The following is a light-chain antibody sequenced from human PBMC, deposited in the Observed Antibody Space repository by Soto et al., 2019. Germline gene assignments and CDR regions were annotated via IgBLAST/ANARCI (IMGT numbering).Light chain of an antibody. CDR3: QNYNSAPLT. V-gene: IGKV1-27*01. CDR2: AAS. J-gene: IGKJ3*01. Sequence: DIQMTHSPSSLSASAEDRVTITCRASQGISNYLAWYQQKPGKVPKLLIFAASTLQSGVPSRFSGSGSGTDFTLTISSLQPEDVATYYCQNYNSAPLTFGPGTKVDIK. CDR1: QGISNY.